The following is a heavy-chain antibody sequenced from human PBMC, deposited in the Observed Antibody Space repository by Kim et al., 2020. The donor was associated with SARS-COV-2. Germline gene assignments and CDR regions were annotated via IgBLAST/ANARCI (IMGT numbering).Heavy chain of an antibody. Sequence: NYAQKLQGRVTMTTDTSTSTAYMELRSLRSDDTAVYYCARDGSIAARRDYWGQGTLVTVSS. J-gene: IGHJ4*02. D-gene: IGHD6-13*01. V-gene: IGHV1-18*01. CDR3: ARDGSIAARRDY.